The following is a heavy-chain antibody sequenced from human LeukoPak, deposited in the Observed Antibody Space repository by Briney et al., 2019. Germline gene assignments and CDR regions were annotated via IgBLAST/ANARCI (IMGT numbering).Heavy chain of an antibody. Sequence: PPETLSLTCTVSGGSVSNYWSWIRQPPGKGLEWIGYIYYSGSTNYNPSLKSRVTISVDTSKNQFSLKLSSVTAADTAVYYCARHSPSGAYFALWGRSTLVTVSS. CDR2: IYYSGST. CDR3: ARHSPSGAYFAL. J-gene: IGHJ2*01. D-gene: IGHD3-10*01. V-gene: IGHV4-59*08. CDR1: GGSVSNY.